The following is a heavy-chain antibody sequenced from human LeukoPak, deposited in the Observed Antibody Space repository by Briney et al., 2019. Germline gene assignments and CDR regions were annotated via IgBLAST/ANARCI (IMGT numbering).Heavy chain of an antibody. Sequence: ASVKVSCKVSGYTLTELSMHWVRQAPGKGLEWMGGFDPEDGETIYAQKFQGRVTMTEDTSTDTAYMGLSSLRSEDTAVYYCATVQYNWNDWVFTDNWFDPWGQGTLVTVSS. CDR3: ATVQYNWNDWVFTDNWFDP. V-gene: IGHV1-24*01. D-gene: IGHD1-1*01. CDR1: GYTLTELS. CDR2: FDPEDGET. J-gene: IGHJ5*02.